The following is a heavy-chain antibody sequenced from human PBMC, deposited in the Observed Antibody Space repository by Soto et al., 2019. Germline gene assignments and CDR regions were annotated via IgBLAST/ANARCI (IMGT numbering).Heavy chain of an antibody. Sequence: ASVKVSCKASGYTFTRSGISWVRQAPGQGLEWMGWISTYNGDTNYAQTFQGRVTMTTDTSTSTVHMEVRSLRSDDTVVYYCAREGVAPYYYYGMDVWGQGTTVTVSS. J-gene: IGHJ6*02. CDR1: GYTFTRSG. CDR2: ISTYNGDT. V-gene: IGHV1-18*01. D-gene: IGHD5-12*01. CDR3: AREGVAPYYYYGMDV.